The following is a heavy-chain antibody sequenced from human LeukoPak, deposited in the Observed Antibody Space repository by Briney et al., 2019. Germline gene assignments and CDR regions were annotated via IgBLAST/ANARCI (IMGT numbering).Heavy chain of an antibody. J-gene: IGHJ6*03. CDR3: ARGTVQLWLRDTYYYMDV. V-gene: IGHV3-20*04. Sequence: RPGESLRLSCAASGYTFDVYAMNWVRQFPGRGLEWVSGINWSGSITEYADSVKDRFTISRQNNKNSLYLYMNNLGGEDTALYFCARGTVQLWLRDTYYYMDVWGKGTTVTVSS. CDR1: GYTFDVYA. CDR2: INWSGSIT. D-gene: IGHD5-18*01.